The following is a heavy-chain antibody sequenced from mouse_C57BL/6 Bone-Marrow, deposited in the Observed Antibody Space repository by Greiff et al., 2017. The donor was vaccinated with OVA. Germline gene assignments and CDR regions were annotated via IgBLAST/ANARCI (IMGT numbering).Heavy chain of an antibody. CDR3: AREGSNDPFAY. CDR1: GYTFTDYY. CDR2: IGTGSGST. D-gene: IGHD2-12*01. Sequence: QVQLQQSGAELVKPGASVKISCKASGYTFTDYYINWVKQRPGQGLEWLGKIGTGSGSTYYNEKLKGKATLTADKSSSTAYMQLSSLTSEDSAVYCCAREGSNDPFAYWGQGTLVTVSA. V-gene: IGHV1-77*01. J-gene: IGHJ3*01.